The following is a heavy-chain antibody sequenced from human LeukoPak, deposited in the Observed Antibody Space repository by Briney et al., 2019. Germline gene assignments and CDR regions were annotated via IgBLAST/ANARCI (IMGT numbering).Heavy chain of an antibody. CDR1: GFTFSSYS. J-gene: IGHJ4*02. V-gene: IGHV3-48*02. Sequence: GGSLRLSCAASGFTFSSYSMNWVRQAPGKGLEWVSYISSSSSTIYYADSVKGRFTISRDNAKNSLYLQMNSLRDEDTAVYYCARDSDAYYYDSSGYYYFDYWGQGTLVTVSS. CDR2: ISSSSSTI. D-gene: IGHD3-22*01. CDR3: ARDSDAYYYDSSGYYYFDY.